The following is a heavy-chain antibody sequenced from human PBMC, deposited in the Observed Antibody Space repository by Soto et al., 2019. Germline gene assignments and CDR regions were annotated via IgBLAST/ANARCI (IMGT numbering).Heavy chain of an antibody. CDR1: GYTFTSYA. CDR3: AKSQYLVSGANPTSNYYYYRKDV. V-gene: IGHV1-3*01. Sequence: QVPLVQSGAEVKKPGASVKVSCKASGYTFTSYAMHWVRQAPGQRLEWMGWINAGNGNTKYSQKFQGRVTITRDTTPNTAYNELNSLETEGTAGEFRAKSQYLVSGANPTSNYYYYRKDVWGQGTTVTVSS. D-gene: IGHD1-26*01. CDR2: INAGNGNT. J-gene: IGHJ6*02.